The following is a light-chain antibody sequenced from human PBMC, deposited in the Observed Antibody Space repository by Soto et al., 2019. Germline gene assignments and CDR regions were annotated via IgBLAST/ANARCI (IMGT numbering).Light chain of an antibody. J-gene: IGKJ5*01. CDR2: GAS. V-gene: IGKV3-15*01. Sequence: EIVMTQSPATLSVSPGKSATLSCRASQSVSGNLAWYQQKPGQAPRLLIYGASTRATGIPARFSGSGSGTEFTLAISSLQSEDFAVYYCQQYNNRLITFGQGTRLEIK. CDR3: QQYNNRLIT. CDR1: QSVSGN.